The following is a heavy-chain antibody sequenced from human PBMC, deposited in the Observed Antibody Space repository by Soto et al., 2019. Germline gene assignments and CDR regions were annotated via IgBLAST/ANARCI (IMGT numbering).Heavy chain of an antibody. D-gene: IGHD4-17*01. J-gene: IGHJ4*02. CDR1: GYSFTSYW. CDR3: AGPGPYGDYSMVY. CDR2: IDPSDSYN. Sequence: VQLVQSGAEVKKPGESLRISCKGYGYSFTSYWISWVRQMPGKGLEWMGMIDPSDSYNNYSPYFQGHVTISPDKSISTAYLQWSSLKGSDTAMYECAGPGPYGDYSMVYLGQCTLVAVSS. V-gene: IGHV5-10-1*01.